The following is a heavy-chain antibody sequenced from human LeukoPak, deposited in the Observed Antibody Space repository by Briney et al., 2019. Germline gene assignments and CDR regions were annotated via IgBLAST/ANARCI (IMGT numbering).Heavy chain of an antibody. V-gene: IGHV4-34*01. CDR1: GGSFSGYY. CDR2: INHSGST. D-gene: IGHD1-14*01. Sequence: SETLSLTCAVYGGSFSGYYWSWIRQPPGKGLEWIGEINHSGSTNYNPSLKSRVTISVDTSKNQFSLKLNSVTAADTAMYYCARDFTPSPGVSRRAFDIWGQGTMVTVSS. CDR3: ARDFTPSPGVSRRAFDI. J-gene: IGHJ3*02.